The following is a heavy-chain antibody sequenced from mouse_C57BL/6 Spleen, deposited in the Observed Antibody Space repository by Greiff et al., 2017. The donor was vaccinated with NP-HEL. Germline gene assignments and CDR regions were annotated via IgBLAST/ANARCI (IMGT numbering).Heavy chain of an antibody. CDR1: GYAFSSSW. D-gene: IGHD1-1*01. CDR3: ARAQVGGVVDYFDY. CDR2: IYPGDGDT. Sequence: QVQLQQSGPELVKPGASVKISCKASGYAFSSSWMNWVKQRPGKGLEWIGRIYPGDGDTNYNGKFKGKATLTADKSSSTAYMQLSSLTSEDSAVYFCARAQVGGVVDYFDYWGQGTTLTVSS. V-gene: IGHV1-82*01. J-gene: IGHJ2*01.